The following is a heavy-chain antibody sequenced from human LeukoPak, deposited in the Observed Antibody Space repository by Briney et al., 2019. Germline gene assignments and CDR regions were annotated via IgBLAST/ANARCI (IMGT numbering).Heavy chain of an antibody. CDR1: GYTFTGYY. CDR3: ARAEAYWAVGGTWQPTNYFDY. CDR2: INPNSGGT. Sequence: ASVKVSCKASGYTFTGYYMQWVRQAPGQGLEWMGWINPNSGGTNYAQKFQGRVTMTRDTSISTAYMELSRLRSDDTAVYYCARAEAYWAVGGTWQPTNYFDYWGQGTLVTVSS. V-gene: IGHV1-2*02. J-gene: IGHJ4*02. D-gene: IGHD6-19*01.